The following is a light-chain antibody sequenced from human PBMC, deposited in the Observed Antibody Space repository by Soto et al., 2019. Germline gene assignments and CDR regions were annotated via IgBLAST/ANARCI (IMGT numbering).Light chain of an antibody. V-gene: IGKV3-15*01. CDR1: ESVSSS. Sequence: EIVMTQSPATLSVSPGERATLSCRASESVSSSLAWYQQKPGQAPRLLIYGASTRATGIPARFSGSGSGTEFTLTIGSLQSEDFAVYYCQQYNYWPPRTFGQGTKVDI. J-gene: IGKJ1*01. CDR2: GAS. CDR3: QQYNYWPPRT.